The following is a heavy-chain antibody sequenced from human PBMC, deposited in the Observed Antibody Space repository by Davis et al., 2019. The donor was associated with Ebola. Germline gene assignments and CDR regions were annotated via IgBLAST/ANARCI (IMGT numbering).Heavy chain of an antibody. J-gene: IGHJ3*02. Sequence: LSLTCAASGFVFRNYVMSWVRQAPGKGLEWVSTLGTSADTYYADSVKGRFTISRDNAKNTLYLQMNSLRVEDTAVYYCARAASFGDAFDIWGQGTMVTVSS. V-gene: IGHV3-23*01. CDR2: LGTSADT. CDR1: GFVFRNYV. D-gene: IGHD3-10*01. CDR3: ARAASFGDAFDI.